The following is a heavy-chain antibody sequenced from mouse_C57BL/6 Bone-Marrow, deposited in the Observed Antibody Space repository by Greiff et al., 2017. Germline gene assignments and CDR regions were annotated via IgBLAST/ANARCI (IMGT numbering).Heavy chain of an antibody. CDR3: ARAYDYDDYSMDY. D-gene: IGHD2-4*01. J-gene: IGHJ4*01. Sequence: QVQLQQPGAELVKPGASVKLSCKASGYTFTNYWMHWVKQRPGQGLEWIGMIHPNGGSPDYNEKFKSEATLSVDKSSRTAYMELSILTSEASAVYYCARAYDYDDYSMDYWGQGTSVTVSS. CDR2: IHPNGGSP. CDR1: GYTFTNYW. V-gene: IGHV1-64*01.